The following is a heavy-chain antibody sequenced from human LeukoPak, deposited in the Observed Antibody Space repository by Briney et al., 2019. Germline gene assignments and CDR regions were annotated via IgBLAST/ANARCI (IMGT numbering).Heavy chain of an antibody. CDR3: TTDIYRLWFFDY. V-gene: IGHV3-15*01. CDR1: GFTFSTYS. Sequence: GGSLRLSCAASGFTFSTYSMNWVRQAPGKGLEWVGRIKSKTDGGTTDYAAPAKGRFTISRDDSKNTLYLQMNSLKTEDTAVYYCTTDIYRLWFFDYWGQGTLVTVSS. D-gene: IGHD3-10*01. J-gene: IGHJ4*02. CDR2: IKSKTDGGTT.